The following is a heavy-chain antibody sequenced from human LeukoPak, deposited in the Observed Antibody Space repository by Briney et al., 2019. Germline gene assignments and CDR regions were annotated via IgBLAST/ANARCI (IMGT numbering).Heavy chain of an antibody. Sequence: GGSLRLSCAASGFTFSSHSMNWVRQAPGKGLEWVSSISSSSSYIYYADSVKGRFTISRDNAKNSLYLQMNSLRAEDTAVYYCASSLDPRSSSSVYPTTTIDYWGQGTLVTVSS. CDR2: ISSSSSYI. CDR3: ASSLDPRSSSSVYPTTTIDY. V-gene: IGHV3-21*01. D-gene: IGHD6-6*01. J-gene: IGHJ4*02. CDR1: GFTFSSHS.